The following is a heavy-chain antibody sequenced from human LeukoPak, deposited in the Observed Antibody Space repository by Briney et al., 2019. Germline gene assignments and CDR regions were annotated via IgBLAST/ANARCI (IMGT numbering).Heavy chain of an antibody. CDR3: ARDGGYSYGYL. CDR1: GFTFSSYW. CDR2: INTDGSST. V-gene: IGHV3-74*01. J-gene: IGHJ4*02. Sequence: GGSLRLSCAASGFTFSSYWMHWVRQAPGKGLVWVSRINTDGSSTSYADSVKGRFTISRDNAKNSLYLQMNSLRAEDTAVYYCARDGGYSYGYLWGQGTLVTVSS. D-gene: IGHD5-18*01.